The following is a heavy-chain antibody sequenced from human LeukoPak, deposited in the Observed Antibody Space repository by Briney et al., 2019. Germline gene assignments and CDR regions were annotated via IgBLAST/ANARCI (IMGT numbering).Heavy chain of an antibody. CDR2: IYYSGST. CDR3: ARERVLGDTAMLDAFDI. J-gene: IGHJ3*02. V-gene: IGHV4-61*01. D-gene: IGHD5-18*01. CDR1: GGSVSSGSYY. Sequence: SETLSLTCTVSGGSVSSGSYYWSWIRQPPGKGLEWIGYIYYSGSTNYNPSLKSRVTISVDTSKNQFSLKLSSMTAADTAVYYCARERVLGDTAMLDAFDIWGQGTMVTVSS.